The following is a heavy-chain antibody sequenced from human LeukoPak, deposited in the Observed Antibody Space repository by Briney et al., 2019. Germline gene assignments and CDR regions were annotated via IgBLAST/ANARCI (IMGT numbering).Heavy chain of an antibody. CDR2: INPNSGGT. CDR1: GYTFTGYY. CDR3: ARVLYYGSGSYSGIPNWFDP. D-gene: IGHD3-10*01. J-gene: IGHJ5*02. Sequence: ASVKVSCKASGYTFTGYYMHWVRQAPGQGLEWMGWINPNSGGTNYAQKFQGRVTMTRDTSISTAYMELSRLRSDDPAVYYCARVLYYGSGSYSGIPNWFDPWGQGTLVTVSS. V-gene: IGHV1-2*02.